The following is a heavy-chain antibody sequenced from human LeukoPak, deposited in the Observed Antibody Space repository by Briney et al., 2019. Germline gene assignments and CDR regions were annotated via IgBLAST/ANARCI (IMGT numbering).Heavy chain of an antibody. D-gene: IGHD4-11*01. CDR3: ANLRQYSSAYYFDY. CDR1: GGSISSGSYY. CDR2: IYTSGST. J-gene: IGHJ4*02. V-gene: IGHV4-61*02. Sequence: MTSQTLSLTCTVSGGSISSGSYYWSWIRQPAGKGLEWIGRIYTSGSTYYYPSLKSRVTISADTSKNQFSLKLSSVTAADTAVYYCANLRQYSSAYYFDYWGQGIVVTVSS.